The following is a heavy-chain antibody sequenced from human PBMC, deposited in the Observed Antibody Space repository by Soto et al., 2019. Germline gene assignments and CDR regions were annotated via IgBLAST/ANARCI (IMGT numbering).Heavy chain of an antibody. CDR2: IYYSGST. CDR1: GCSISSGDYY. J-gene: IGHJ4*02. Sequence: QVQLQESGPGLVEPSQTLSLTCTVSGCSISSGDYYWSWIRQPPGKGLEWIGYIYYSGSTYYSPSLSSRVSISVDTYKSQFALKLTSVTAADTAVYFCARMAVLSMQFDYWGQGTLVTVSS. D-gene: IGHD3-16*02. CDR3: ARMAVLSMQFDY. V-gene: IGHV4-30-4*01.